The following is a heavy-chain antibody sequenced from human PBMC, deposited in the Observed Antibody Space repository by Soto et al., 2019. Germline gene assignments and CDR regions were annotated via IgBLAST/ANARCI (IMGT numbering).Heavy chain of an antibody. D-gene: IGHD4-17*01. J-gene: IGHJ4*02. CDR3: ARRLRNDYVSDY. CDR2: MNPNSGNT. Sequence: QVQLVQSGAEVKKPGASVKVSCKASGYTFTSYDINWVRQATGQGLEWMGWMNPNSGNTGYAQKFQGRVTMTRDSSISTAYMELTSLSSEDTAVYYCARRLRNDYVSDYWGQGTLVTVSS. CDR1: GYTFTSYD. V-gene: IGHV1-8*01.